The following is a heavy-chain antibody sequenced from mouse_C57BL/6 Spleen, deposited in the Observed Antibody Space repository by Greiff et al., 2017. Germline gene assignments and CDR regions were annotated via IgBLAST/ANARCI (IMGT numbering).Heavy chain of an antibody. J-gene: IGHJ3*01. CDR3: ARKGLGFAY. CDR2: IDPSDSYT. D-gene: IGHD3-1*01. Sequence: VQLQQPGAELVQPGASVKLSCKASGYTFTSYWMQWVKQRPGQGLEWIGEIDPSDSYTNYNQKFKGKATLTVDTSSSTAYMQLSSLTSEDSAVYYCARKGLGFAYWGQGTLVTVSA. CDR1: GYTFTSYW. V-gene: IGHV1-50*01.